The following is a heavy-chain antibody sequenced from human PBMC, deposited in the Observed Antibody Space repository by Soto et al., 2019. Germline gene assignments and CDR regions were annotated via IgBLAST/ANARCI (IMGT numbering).Heavy chain of an antibody. J-gene: IGHJ6*02. D-gene: IGHD3-3*01. Sequence: GTSVKVSCKASGYTFTSYAMQWVHQAPGQRLEWMGWINAGNGNTKYSQKFQGRVTITRDTSASTAYMELSSVTAADTAVYYCAVEFLYGMDVWGQGTTVTVSS. CDR3: AVEFLYGMDV. CDR2: INAGNGNT. V-gene: IGHV1-3*01. CDR1: GYTFTSYA.